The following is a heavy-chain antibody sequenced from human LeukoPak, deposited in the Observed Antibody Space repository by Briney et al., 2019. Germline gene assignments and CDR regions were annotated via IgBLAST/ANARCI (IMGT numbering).Heavy chain of an antibody. CDR3: ARTGHYRFDY. Sequence: ASVKVSCKASGYSFTDYDFSWVRQAPGQGLEWLGWVSIYNDNTHYAREFQDRVTMTTDISTSTAYTELKSLTSDDTAVYFCARTGHYRFDYWGQGTLVTVSS. V-gene: IGHV1-18*01. D-gene: IGHD3-9*01. J-gene: IGHJ4*02. CDR2: VSIYNDNT. CDR1: GYSFTDYD.